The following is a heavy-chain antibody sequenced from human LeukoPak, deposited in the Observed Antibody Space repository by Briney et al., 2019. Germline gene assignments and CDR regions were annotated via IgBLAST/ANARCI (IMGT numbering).Heavy chain of an antibody. CDR1: GGSFSGYY. D-gene: IGHD3-3*01. Sequence: SETLSLTCAVYGGSFSGYYWSWIRQPPGKGLEWIGEINHSGSTNYNPSLKSRVTISVDTSKNQLSLKLSSVTAADTAVYYCARGGSQYYDFWSGYDWGQGTLVTVSS. CDR3: ARGGSQYYDFWSGYD. V-gene: IGHV4-34*01. CDR2: INHSGST. J-gene: IGHJ4*02.